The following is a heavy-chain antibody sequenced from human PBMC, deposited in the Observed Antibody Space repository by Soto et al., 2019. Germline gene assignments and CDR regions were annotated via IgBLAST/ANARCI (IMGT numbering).Heavy chain of an antibody. J-gene: IGHJ4*02. CDR1: GGSISGYY. CDR3: ARESYYGSGATVVAY. CDR2: FYYSGTT. Sequence: QVQLQESGPGLVRPSETLSLTCTVSGGSISGYYWSWIRQPPGKGLEWFGYFYYSGTTSYNPSLNSRVTMSVDTSKNQFSLKVNSVTAADTAVYYCARESYYGSGATVVAYWGQGTLVTVSS. D-gene: IGHD3-10*01. V-gene: IGHV4-59*01.